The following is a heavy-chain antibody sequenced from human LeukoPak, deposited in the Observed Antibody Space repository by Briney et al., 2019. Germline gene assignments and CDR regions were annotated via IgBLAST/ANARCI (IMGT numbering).Heavy chain of an antibody. J-gene: IGHJ4*02. CDR1: GFNLGHYY. V-gene: IGHV3-7*04. Sequence: PGGSLRLSCVASGFNLGHYYMSWVRQAPGKGLEWVADIRHDGSNIYNVDSVRGRFTISRDNTKNSMFLQMNSLKDEDTAVYYCARDGPGSDFSLDYWGQGTLVTVSS. CDR3: ARDGPGSDFSLDY. D-gene: IGHD3-10*01. CDR2: IRHDGSNI.